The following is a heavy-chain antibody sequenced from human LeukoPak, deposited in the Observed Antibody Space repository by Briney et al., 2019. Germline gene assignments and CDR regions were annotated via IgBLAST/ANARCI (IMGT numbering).Heavy chain of an antibody. D-gene: IGHD3-10*01. CDR3: ARDGNSYSFAY. J-gene: IGHJ4*02. V-gene: IGHV3-66*02. CDR1: GFTVSTDY. CDR2: IYSGGST. Sequence: GGSLRLSCAASGFTVSTDYMRWVRQAPGKGLEWVSVIYSGGSTYYADSVKGRFTISRDNSKNTLYLQMNSLRTEDTAIYYCARDGNSYSFAYWGQGSLVTVSS.